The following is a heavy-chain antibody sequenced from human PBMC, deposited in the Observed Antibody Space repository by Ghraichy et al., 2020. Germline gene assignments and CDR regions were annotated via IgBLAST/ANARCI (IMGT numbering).Heavy chain of an antibody. CDR2: IFHSGST. Sequence: SETLSLTCAVSGDSIISNNWWSWVRPPPGKGLEWIGEIFHSGSTNYNPSLKSRITISLDKSKNQFYLKMTSVTAADTAVYYCAREIDQLRYFDSWGQGTLVTVSS. J-gene: IGHJ4*02. D-gene: IGHD2-2*01. V-gene: IGHV4-4*02. CDR3: AREIDQLRYFDS. CDR1: GDSIISNNW.